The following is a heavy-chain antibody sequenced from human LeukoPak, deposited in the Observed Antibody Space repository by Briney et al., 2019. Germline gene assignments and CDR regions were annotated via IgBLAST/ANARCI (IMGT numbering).Heavy chain of an antibody. CDR2: IRYDGSNK. J-gene: IGHJ4*02. D-gene: IGHD3-16*01. V-gene: IGHV3-30*02. CDR1: GFTFSSYG. CDR3: AKGYYDYVWGSYYFDY. Sequence: TGESLRLSCAASGFTFSSYGMHWVRQAPGKGLEWVAFIRYDGSNKYYADSVKGRFTISRDNSKNTLYLQMNSLRAEDTAVYYCAKGYYDYVWGSYYFDYWGQGTLVTVSS.